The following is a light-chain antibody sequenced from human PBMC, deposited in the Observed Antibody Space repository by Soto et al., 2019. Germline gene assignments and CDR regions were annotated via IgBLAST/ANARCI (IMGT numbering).Light chain of an antibody. Sequence: DIQMTQSPYSLSASVGDRVTITCRASESISRHLNWYQQKPGKAPNLLIYAAATLQNGVPSRFSGSGSGTDCTLTTSSLQPEAFAAYYRQQSDSTLSISFRQGTRLE. J-gene: IGKJ5*01. CDR3: QQSDSTLSIS. CDR2: AAA. V-gene: IGKV1-39*01. CDR1: ESISRH.